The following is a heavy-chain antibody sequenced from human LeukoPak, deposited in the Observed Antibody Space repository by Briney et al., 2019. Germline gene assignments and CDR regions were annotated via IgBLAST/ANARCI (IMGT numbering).Heavy chain of an antibody. Sequence: GGSLRLSCAAPGFTFSTYWMSWVGQAPGKGLEWLANIKEDGSEKYYWDSVKGRFTISIDNAKNSLYLEMNSLRAEATAVYNCARDSSGYLWGQGTLVTVSS. V-gene: IGHV3-7*01. D-gene: IGHD3-22*01. CDR3: ARDSSGYL. J-gene: IGHJ4*02. CDR1: GFTFSTYW. CDR2: IKEDGSEK.